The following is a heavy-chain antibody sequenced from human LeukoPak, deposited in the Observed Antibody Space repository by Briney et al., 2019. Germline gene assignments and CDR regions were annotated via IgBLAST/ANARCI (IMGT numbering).Heavy chain of an antibody. CDR3: ARVVTVGVFYFDY. V-gene: IGHV3-7*01. CDR2: IKVDGSEK. J-gene: IGHJ4*02. D-gene: IGHD3-16*01. CDR1: EFTVSGDY. Sequence: GGSLRLSCAASEFTVSGDYMTWVRQAPGKGLEWVANIKVDGSEKYYGDSVKGRLTISRDNAKSSLFLQMNSLRAEDTAVYYCARVVTVGVFYFDYWGQGTLVTVSS.